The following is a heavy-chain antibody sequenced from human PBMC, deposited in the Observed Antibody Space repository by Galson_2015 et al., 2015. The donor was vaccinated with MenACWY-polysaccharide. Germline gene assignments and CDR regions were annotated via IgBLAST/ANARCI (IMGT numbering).Heavy chain of an antibody. CDR3: ARVEKYSGSFYILY. J-gene: IGHJ4*02. D-gene: IGHD1-26*01. CDR1: GFTFSSYS. Sequence: SLRLSCAASGFTFSSYSMNWVRQAPGKGLEWISHINSGSSIVYGDSVKGRFTISRDNAKNSLYLQMDSLRAEDTAVYYCARVEKYSGSFYILYWGQGTLVTVSS. CDR2: INSGSSIV. V-gene: IGHV3-48*01.